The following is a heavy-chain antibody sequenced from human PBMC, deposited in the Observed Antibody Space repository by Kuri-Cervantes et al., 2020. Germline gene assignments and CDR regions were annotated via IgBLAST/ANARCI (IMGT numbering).Heavy chain of an antibody. V-gene: IGHV3-11*04. Sequence: GESLKISCAASGFTFSDYYMSWIRQAPGKGLEWVSYISSSGSTIYYADSVKGRFTISRDNAKNSLYLQMNSLRAEDTAVYYCASTTMVEINYFDYWGQGTLVTVS. CDR3: ASTTMVEINYFDY. CDR1: GFTFSDYY. CDR2: ISSSGSTI. J-gene: IGHJ4*02. D-gene: IGHD4/OR15-4a*01.